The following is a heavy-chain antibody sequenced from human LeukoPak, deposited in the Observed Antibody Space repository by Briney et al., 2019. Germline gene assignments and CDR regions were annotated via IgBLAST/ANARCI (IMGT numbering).Heavy chain of an antibody. D-gene: IGHD6-13*01. CDR3: AKDGYSRIPGFYFEY. CDR2: IYSGGST. J-gene: IGHJ4*02. V-gene: IGHV3-53*01. CDR1: GFIVSGNY. Sequence: GGSLRLSCAASGFIVSGNYMSWVRQAPGKGLEWVSVIYSGGSTYYADSVKGRFSISRDKSKKTLYLHLNSLRVEDAAVYYFAKDGYSRIPGFYFEYWGQGTPVTVSS.